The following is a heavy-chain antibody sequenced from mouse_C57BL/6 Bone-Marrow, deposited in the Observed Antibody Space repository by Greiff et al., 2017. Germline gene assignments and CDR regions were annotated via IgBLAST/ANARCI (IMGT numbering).Heavy chain of an antibody. D-gene: IGHD1-1*01. V-gene: IGHV5-9-1*02. CDR2: ISSGGDYI. J-gene: IGHJ2*01. Sequence: EVQRVESGEGLVKPGGSLKLSCAASGFTFSSYAMSWVRQTPEKRLEWVAYISSGGDYIYYADTVKGRFTISRDNARNTLYLQMSSLKSEDTAMYYCTREGTTVGVDYWGQGTTLTVSS. CDR3: TREGTTVGVDY. CDR1: GFTFSSYA.